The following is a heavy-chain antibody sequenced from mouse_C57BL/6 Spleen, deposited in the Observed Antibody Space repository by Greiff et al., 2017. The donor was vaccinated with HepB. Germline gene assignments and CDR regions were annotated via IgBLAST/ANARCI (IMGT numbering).Heavy chain of an antibody. J-gene: IGHJ4*01. CDR1: GFTFSSYG. CDR3: AREEQYGYNYDAMDY. D-gene: IGHD2-2*01. Sequence: EVQGVESGGDLVKPGGSLKLSCAASGFTFSSYGMSWVRQTPDKRLEWVATISSGGSYTYYPDSVKGRFTISRDNAKNTLYLQMSSLKSEDTAMYYCAREEQYGYNYDAMDYGGQGTSVTVAA. CDR2: ISSGGSYT. V-gene: IGHV5-6*01.